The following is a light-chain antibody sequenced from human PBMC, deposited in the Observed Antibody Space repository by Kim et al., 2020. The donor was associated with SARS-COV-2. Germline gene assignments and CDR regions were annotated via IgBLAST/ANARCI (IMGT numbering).Light chain of an antibody. Sequence: SPGESATLSSRASQSVSTNLAWYQQKPGQAPRLLIYGASTRATGIPARFSGSGSGTEFTLTISSLQSEDFAVYYCQQHHNWPPITFGQGTRLEIK. CDR3: QQHHNWPPIT. V-gene: IGKV3-15*01. J-gene: IGKJ5*01. CDR2: GAS. CDR1: QSVSTN.